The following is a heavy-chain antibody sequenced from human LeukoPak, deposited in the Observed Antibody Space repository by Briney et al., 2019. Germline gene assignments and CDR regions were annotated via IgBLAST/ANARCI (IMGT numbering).Heavy chain of an antibody. J-gene: IGHJ5*02. Sequence: PSETLSLTCSVSGGSISSYYWSWIRHSPGKGLEWIGYMFYNGNPNYNPSLKNRVTISIDTSKNQFSLKLSSVTAADTAVYYCARQVWELRTNWFDPWGQGTLVTVSS. V-gene: IGHV4-59*08. CDR1: GGSISSYY. D-gene: IGHD1-26*01. CDR3: ARQVWELRTNWFDP. CDR2: MFYNGNP.